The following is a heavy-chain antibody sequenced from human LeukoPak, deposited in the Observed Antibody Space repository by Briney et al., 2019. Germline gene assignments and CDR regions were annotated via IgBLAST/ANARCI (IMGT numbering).Heavy chain of an antibody. J-gene: IGHJ4*02. CDR2: IKSDGSAS. Sequence: GGSLRLSCAASGFTFDDYDMSWVRQVPGKGLEWVSGIKSDGSASNYADSVKGRFTISRDNAKNILYLQMNSLTAEDTAVYYCATSRSFDYWGQGTLVTVSS. D-gene: IGHD6-6*01. CDR3: ATSRSFDY. V-gene: IGHV3-74*01. CDR1: GFTFDDYD.